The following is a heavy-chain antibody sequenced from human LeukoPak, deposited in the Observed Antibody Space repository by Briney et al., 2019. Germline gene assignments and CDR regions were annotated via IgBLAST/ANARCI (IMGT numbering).Heavy chain of an antibody. J-gene: IGHJ4*02. V-gene: IGHV3-74*01. CDR1: GFTFSSYW. D-gene: IGHD6-19*01. Sequence: PGGSLRLSCAASGFTFSSYWMHWVRQAPGKGLVWVSHINTDGNFTSHADSVKGRFTISRDNAKNTLYLQMNSLRAEDTAVYYCARSSGWLSAWGQGNLVTVSS. CDR2: INTDGNFT. CDR3: ARSSGWLSA.